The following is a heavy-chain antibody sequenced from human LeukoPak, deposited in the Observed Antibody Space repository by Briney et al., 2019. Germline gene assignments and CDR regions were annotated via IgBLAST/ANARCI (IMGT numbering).Heavy chain of an antibody. V-gene: IGHV3-74*01. J-gene: IGHJ4*02. CDR1: GFTFSSHW. Sequence: GGSLRLSCAASGFTFSSHWMHXXXQAPGKGLXLXSRINXXGTSTSYADSVKGRFTTSRDNAKNTLYLQMNSLRAEDTAVYYCARGPGYDNIVTYWGQGTLVTVSS. CDR2: INXXGTST. CDR3: ARGPGYDNIVTY. D-gene: IGHD5-12*01.